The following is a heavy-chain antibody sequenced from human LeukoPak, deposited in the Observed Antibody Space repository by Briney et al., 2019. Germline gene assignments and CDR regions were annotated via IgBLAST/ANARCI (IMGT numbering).Heavy chain of an antibody. CDR1: GYTFTSYG. CDR2: INTNTGNP. CDR3: ASGIAVRSFDAFDI. D-gene: IGHD6-19*01. J-gene: IGHJ3*02. V-gene: IGHV7-4-1*02. Sequence: GASVKVSCKASGYTFTSYGISWVRQAPGQGLEWMGWINTNTGNPTYAQGFTGRFVFSLDTSVSTAYLQISSLKAEDTAVYYCASGIAVRSFDAFDIWGQGTMVTVSS.